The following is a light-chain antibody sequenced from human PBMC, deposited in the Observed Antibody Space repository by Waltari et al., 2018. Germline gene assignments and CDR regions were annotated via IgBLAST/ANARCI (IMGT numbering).Light chain of an antibody. V-gene: IGLV1-36*01. CDR3: ATWDNTLSGWV. J-gene: IGLJ3*02. Sequence: QSVLTQPPSVSEAPRQRVAISCSGSRSNIGNNAVNWYLQVPGKAPKLLIYYADLLPPGVSDRFSGSRSGTSASLAISGLQSEDEGDYYCATWDNTLSGWVFGGGTRLTVL. CDR1: RSNIGNNA. CDR2: YAD.